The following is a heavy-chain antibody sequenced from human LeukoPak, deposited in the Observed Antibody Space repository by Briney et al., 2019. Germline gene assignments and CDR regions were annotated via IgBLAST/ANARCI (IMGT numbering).Heavy chain of an antibody. J-gene: IGHJ3*02. CDR2: ISAYNGNT. CDR3: ARDSYYYDSSGYWHAFDI. CDR1: GYTFTSYG. D-gene: IGHD3-22*01. V-gene: IGHV1-18*01. Sequence: GASVKVSCKASGYTFTSYGISWVRQAPGQGLEWMGRISAYNGNTNYAQKLQGRVTMTTDTSTSTAYMELRSLRSDDTAVYYCARDSYYYDSSGYWHAFDIWGQGTMVTVSS.